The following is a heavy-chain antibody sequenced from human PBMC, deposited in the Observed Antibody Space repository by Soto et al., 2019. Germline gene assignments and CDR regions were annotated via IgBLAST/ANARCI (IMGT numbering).Heavy chain of an antibody. J-gene: IGHJ4*02. Sequence: LETLSLTYTVSGGSISSSNGWSWVRQPPGKGLEWIGEIYHSGSTNYNPSLKSRVTISVDKSKNQFSLKLSSVTAADTAVYYCARGSGYSSSSTPDYWGQGTLVTVS. CDR3: ARGSGYSSSSTPDY. D-gene: IGHD6-13*01. CDR2: IYHSGST. CDR1: GGSISSSNG. V-gene: IGHV4-4*02.